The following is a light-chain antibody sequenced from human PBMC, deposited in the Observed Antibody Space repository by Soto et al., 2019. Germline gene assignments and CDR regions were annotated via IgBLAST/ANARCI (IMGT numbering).Light chain of an antibody. CDR1: QDITNY. CDR3: QQYDDLPRT. CDR2: GVS. J-gene: IGKJ2*01. Sequence: DIQMTQSPSSLSASVGDRVTITCQASQDITNYLNWYQQKPGKAPKLLISGVSNLEAGVPSRFSGSGSGTDFTFTISSLQPEDIATYFCQQYDDLPRTFGQGTKLEIK. V-gene: IGKV1-33*01.